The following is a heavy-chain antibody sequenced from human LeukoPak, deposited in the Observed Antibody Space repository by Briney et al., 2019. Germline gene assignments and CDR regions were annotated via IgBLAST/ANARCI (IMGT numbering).Heavy chain of an antibody. J-gene: IGHJ4*02. CDR2: IYDSGST. V-gene: IGHV4-59*01. CDR3: ARYDSRGDYYFDY. Sequence: SESLSLTCTVSGGSISSYYWSWLRQTPGKGLEYIGYIYDSGSTNYHPSLKSRVTISVDTSKNQFSLQLSSVTAADTAVYYCARYDSRGDYYFDYWGQGTLVTVS. CDR1: GGSISSYY. D-gene: IGHD3-22*01.